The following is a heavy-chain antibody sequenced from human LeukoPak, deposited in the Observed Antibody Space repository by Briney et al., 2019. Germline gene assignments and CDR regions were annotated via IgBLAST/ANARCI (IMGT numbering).Heavy chain of an antibody. D-gene: IGHD4-17*01. CDR1: GGSISSSSSYY. J-gene: IGHJ6*02. V-gene: IGHV4-39*02. Sequence: KPSETLSLTCTVSGGSISSSSSYYCGWTPQPPVKGLGCIGSIYYSGSTYYNPSLKSRVTISVDTSKNQFSLKLSSVTAADTAVYYCAREDYGDYSYYYYYGMDVWGQGTTVTVSS. CDR3: AREDYGDYSYYYYYGMDV. CDR2: IYYSGST.